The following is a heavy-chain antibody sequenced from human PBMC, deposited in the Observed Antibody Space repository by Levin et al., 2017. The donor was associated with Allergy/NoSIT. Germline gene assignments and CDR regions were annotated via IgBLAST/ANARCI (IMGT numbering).Heavy chain of an antibody. CDR2: ISYDGSSK. D-gene: IGHD4-17*01. V-gene: IGHV3-30*03. Sequence: GGSLRLSCAASEFIFSSYGMHWVRQAPGKGLEWVAVISYDGSSKYYADSVKGRFTISRDNSKNTLFLQMNGLRAEDTAVYYCARARNDYSDAYFFDYWGQGTLVTVSS. CDR3: ARARNDYSDAYFFDY. CDR1: EFIFSSYG. J-gene: IGHJ4*02.